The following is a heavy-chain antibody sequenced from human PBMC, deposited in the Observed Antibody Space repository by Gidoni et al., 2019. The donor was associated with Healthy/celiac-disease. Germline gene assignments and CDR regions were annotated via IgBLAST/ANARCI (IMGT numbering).Heavy chain of an antibody. CDR2: IYTSGST. Sequence: QVQLQESGPGLVKPSETLSLTCTVSGGSISSYYWRWIRQPAGKGLEWIGRIYTSGSTNYNPSLKSRVTMSVDTSKNQFSLKLSSVTAADTAVYYCARVGPTPIAAAGTGGYYYYYGMDVWGQGTTVTVSS. V-gene: IGHV4-4*07. D-gene: IGHD6-13*01. J-gene: IGHJ6*02. CDR1: GGSISSYY. CDR3: ARVGPTPIAAAGTGGYYYYYGMDV.